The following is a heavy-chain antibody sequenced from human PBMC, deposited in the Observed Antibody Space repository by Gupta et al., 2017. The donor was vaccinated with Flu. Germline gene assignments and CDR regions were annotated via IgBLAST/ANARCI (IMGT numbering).Heavy chain of an antibody. D-gene: IGHD2-2*01. CDR2: IIPIFGTA. J-gene: IGHJ6*02. CDR3: ARDMSGYCSSTSCYGYYYYGMDV. V-gene: IGHV1-69*06. Sequence: QVQLVQSGAEVKKPGSSVKVSCKASGGTFSSYAIRWVRQAPGQGLEWMGGIIPIFGTANYAQKFQGRVTITADKSTSTAYMELSSLRSEDTAVYYCARDMSGYCSSTSCYGYYYYGMDVWGQGTTVTVSS. CDR1: GGTFSSYA.